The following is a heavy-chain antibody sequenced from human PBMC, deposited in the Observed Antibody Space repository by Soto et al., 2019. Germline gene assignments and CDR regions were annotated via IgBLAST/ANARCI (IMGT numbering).Heavy chain of an antibody. J-gene: IGHJ6*02. V-gene: IGHV1-69*01. CDR3: AREYYDSSGLTFVDYYYGMDV. Sequence: QVLLVQSGAEVKKPGSSVKVSCKASGGTFSSYAISWVRQAPGQGLEWMGGIIPIFGTANYAQKFQGRVTITADESTSTAYMELSSLRSEDTAVYYCAREYYDSSGLTFVDYYYGMDVWGQGTTVTVSS. D-gene: IGHD3-22*01. CDR1: GGTFSSYA. CDR2: IIPIFGTA.